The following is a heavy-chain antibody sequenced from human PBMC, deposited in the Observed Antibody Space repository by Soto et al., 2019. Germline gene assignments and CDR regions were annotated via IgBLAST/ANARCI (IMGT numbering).Heavy chain of an antibody. CDR2: IGGRGNSA. V-gene: IGHV3-23*01. J-gene: IGHJ3*01. CDR1: GFIFTNYA. Sequence: GESLKISCAASGFIFTNYAMNRVRQAPGKGLEWVSVIGGRGNSAYYADSVQGRFTISRDNSKNTLSLQMSSLTADDTAIYYCVREGRGSFDFWGRGSMVTVSS. D-gene: IGHD5-12*01. CDR3: VREGRGSFDF.